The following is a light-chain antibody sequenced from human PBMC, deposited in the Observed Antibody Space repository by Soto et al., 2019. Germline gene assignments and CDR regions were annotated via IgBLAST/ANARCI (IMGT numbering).Light chain of an antibody. CDR1: SSNIGARYD. CDR2: GNN. CDR3: QSYDSSLSGWV. Sequence: QSVLTQPPSVSGAPGQRVTISCTGSSSNIGARYDVHWYQQVPGTAPKLLIYGNNNRPSGVPDRFSGSKSGTSASLAITGLQAEDEADYHCQSYDSSLSGWVFGGGTKLTVL. J-gene: IGLJ3*02. V-gene: IGLV1-40*01.